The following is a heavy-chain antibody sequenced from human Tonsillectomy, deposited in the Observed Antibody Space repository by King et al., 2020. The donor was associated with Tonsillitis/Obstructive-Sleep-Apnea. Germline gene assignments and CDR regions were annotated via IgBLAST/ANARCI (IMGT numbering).Heavy chain of an antibody. CDR2: IKSKTDGGTT. V-gene: IGHV3-15*01. Sequence: VQLVESGGGLVKPGGSLRLSCAASGFTFTHAWMSWVRQAPGKGLEWVGRIKSKTDGGTTDYSAPVKGRLTISRDDSKNPLYLQMNTLKTEDTAVYYCTTSSQGDLRVDAFDAWGQGTMVTVSS. CDR3: TTSSQGDLRVDAFDA. J-gene: IGHJ3*01. D-gene: IGHD3-16*01. CDR1: GFTFTHAW.